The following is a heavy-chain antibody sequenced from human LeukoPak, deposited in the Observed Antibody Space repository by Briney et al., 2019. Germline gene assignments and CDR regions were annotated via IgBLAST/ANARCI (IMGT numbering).Heavy chain of an antibody. CDR2: ISYDGSNK. J-gene: IGHJ4*02. Sequence: GGSLRLSCAASGFTFSSYAMHWVRQAPGKGLEWVAVISYDGSNKYYADSVKGRFTISRDNSKNTLYLQVNSLGDEDTAIYYCAKHQPGQRVVDYWGQGTLVTVSS. CDR1: GFTFSSYA. CDR3: AKHQPGQRVVDY. V-gene: IGHV3-30*18. D-gene: IGHD2-2*01.